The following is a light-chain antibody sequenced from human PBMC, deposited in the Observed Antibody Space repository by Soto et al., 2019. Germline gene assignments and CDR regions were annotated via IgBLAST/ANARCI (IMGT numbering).Light chain of an antibody. V-gene: IGKV1-5*03. CDR3: QQCNSYPPT. CDR1: QSISIW. CDR2: KAS. Sequence: DIQMTQSPSTLSASVGDRVTITCRASQSISIWLAWYQQKPGKAPKVLIYKASNLQSGVPARFSGSGSGTDFPLTISSLQHDDFATYYCQQCNSYPPTFGQGTTVDIK. J-gene: IGKJ1*01.